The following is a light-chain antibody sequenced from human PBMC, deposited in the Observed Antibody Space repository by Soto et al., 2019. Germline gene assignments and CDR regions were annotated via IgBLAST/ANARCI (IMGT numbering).Light chain of an antibody. V-gene: IGKV3-20*01. CDR3: QQYGHSPRT. Sequence: EIVLTQSPGTLSLSPGERATLSCRASQSVADNYLAWYQQKHGQAPRLLISAASRRATGIPDTCSGSGSGTDFTLTITRLESEACALYYCQQYGHSPRTFGQGTRVEIK. CDR1: QSVADNY. CDR2: AAS. J-gene: IGKJ1*01.